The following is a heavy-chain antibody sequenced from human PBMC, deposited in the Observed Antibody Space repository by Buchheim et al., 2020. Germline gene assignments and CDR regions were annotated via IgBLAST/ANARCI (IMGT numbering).Heavy chain of an antibody. CDR1: GFTFSNYA. CDR2: ISGSGGST. J-gene: IGHJ6*02. CDR3: ARGYYDSSGYYPRDYGMDV. Sequence: EVQLLESGGGLVQPGGSLRLSCAASGFTFSNYAMSWVRQAPGKGLEWVSRISGSGGSTYYADSVKGRFTISRDNSKNTLYLQMNSLRAEDTAVYYCARGYYDSSGYYPRDYGMDVWGQGTT. D-gene: IGHD3-22*01. V-gene: IGHV3-23*01.